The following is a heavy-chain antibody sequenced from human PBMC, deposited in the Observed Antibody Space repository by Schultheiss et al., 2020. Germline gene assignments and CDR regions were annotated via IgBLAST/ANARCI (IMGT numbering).Heavy chain of an antibody. V-gene: IGHV3-11*01. Sequence: GGSLRLSCAASGFTFSDYYMSWIRQAPGKGLEWVSYISSSGSTIYYADSVKGRFTISRDNAKNSLYLQMNSLRAEDTAVYYCARELGGHYYDSSASGFDYWGQGTLVTVSS. J-gene: IGHJ4*02. CDR2: ISSSGSTI. CDR1: GFTFSDYY. D-gene: IGHD3-22*01. CDR3: ARELGGHYYDSSASGFDY.